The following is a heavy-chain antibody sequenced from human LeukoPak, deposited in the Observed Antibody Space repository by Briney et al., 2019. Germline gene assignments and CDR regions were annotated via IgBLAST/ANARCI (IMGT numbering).Heavy chain of an antibody. J-gene: IGHJ4*02. V-gene: IGHV3-33*01. Sequence: GGSLRLSCAASGFTFSSYGMHWVRQAPGKGLEWVAVIWYDGSNKYYADSVKGRFTISRDNSKNTLYLQMNSLRAEDTAVYYCATRYYYDSSALPLGYWGQGTLATVSS. D-gene: IGHD3-22*01. CDR1: GFTFSSYG. CDR2: IWYDGSNK. CDR3: ATRYYYDSSALPLGY.